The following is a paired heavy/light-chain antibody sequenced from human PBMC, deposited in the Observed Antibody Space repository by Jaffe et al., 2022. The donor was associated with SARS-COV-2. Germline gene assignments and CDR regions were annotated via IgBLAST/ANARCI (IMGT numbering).Light chain of an antibody. CDR2: GAS. Sequence: EIVLTQSPGTLSLSPGERATLSCRASQSVSSSYLAWYQQKPGQAPRLLIYGASSRATGIPDRFSGSGSGTDFTLTISRLEPEDFAVYYCQQYGSSLRTFGQGTKVEIK. J-gene: IGKJ1*01. CDR3: QQYGSSLRT. CDR1: QSVSSSY. V-gene: IGKV3-20*01.
Heavy chain of an antibody. Sequence: QVQLVESGGGLVKPGGSLRLSCAASGFTFSDYYMSWIRQAPGKGLEWVSYISSSGSTIYYADSVKGRFTISRDNAKNSLYLQMNSLRAEDTAVYYCARDKQTTWYYYGMDVWGQGTTVTVSS. CDR1: GFTFSDYY. CDR3: ARDKQTTWYYYGMDV. CDR2: ISSSGSTI. D-gene: IGHD1-1*01. J-gene: IGHJ6*02. V-gene: IGHV3-11*01.